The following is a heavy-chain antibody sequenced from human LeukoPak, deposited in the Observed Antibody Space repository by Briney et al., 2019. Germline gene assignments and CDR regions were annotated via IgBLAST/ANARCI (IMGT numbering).Heavy chain of an antibody. CDR3: ARVESLQWLVYYHYYMDV. CDR2: ISAYNGNT. V-gene: IGHV1-18*01. Sequence: ASVKVSWKASGYTFTSYGISWVRQAPGQGLEWVGWISAYNGNTNYAQKLQGRVTMTTDTSTNTAYMELRSLRSDDTAVYYCARVESLQWLVYYHYYMDVWGKGTTVTISS. CDR1: GYTFTSYG. D-gene: IGHD6-19*01. J-gene: IGHJ6*03.